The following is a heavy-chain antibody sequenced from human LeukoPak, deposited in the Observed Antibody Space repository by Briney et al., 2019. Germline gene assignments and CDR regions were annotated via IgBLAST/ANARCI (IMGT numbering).Heavy chain of an antibody. Sequence: GGSLRLSCAPSGFTFSDYYMSWIPQAPGKGLEWVSHISSSGSTIYYADSVKGRFTISRDNAKNSLYLQMNSLRAEDTAVYYCARDSGGPSGWSAFDYWGQGTLVTVSS. CDR1: GFTFSDYY. D-gene: IGHD6-19*01. CDR2: ISSSGSTI. V-gene: IGHV3-11*01. J-gene: IGHJ4*02. CDR3: ARDSGGPSGWSAFDY.